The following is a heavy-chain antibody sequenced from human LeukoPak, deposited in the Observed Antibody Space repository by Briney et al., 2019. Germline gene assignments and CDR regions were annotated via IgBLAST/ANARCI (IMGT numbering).Heavy chain of an antibody. CDR3: AKAPYSGSYSMDY. J-gene: IGHJ4*02. CDR1: GFTFSSYA. Sequence: GGSLRLSCAASGFTFSSYAMNWVRQAPGKGLEWVSAISGSGGSTYYADSVKGRFTISRDNSKNTLYLQMNSLRAEDTAVYYCAKAPYSGSYSMDYWGQGTLVTVSS. D-gene: IGHD1-26*01. V-gene: IGHV3-23*01. CDR2: ISGSGGST.